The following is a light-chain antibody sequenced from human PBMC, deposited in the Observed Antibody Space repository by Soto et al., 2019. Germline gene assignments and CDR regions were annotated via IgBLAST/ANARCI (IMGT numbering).Light chain of an antibody. CDR1: QSISSW. Sequence: DIQMTQSPSSLSASVRDRVTITCRASQSISSWLAWYQQKPGKAPKLLIYDASTLQSGVPSRYSGSGSGTEFTLTISNLQPDDFSTYYCKQYESHSPWTFGQWTKVYIK. J-gene: IGKJ1*01. V-gene: IGKV1-5*01. CDR3: KQYESHSPWT. CDR2: DAS.